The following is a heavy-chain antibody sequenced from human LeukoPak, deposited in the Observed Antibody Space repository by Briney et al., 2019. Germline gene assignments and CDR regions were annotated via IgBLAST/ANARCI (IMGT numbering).Heavy chain of an antibody. D-gene: IGHD3-10*01. Sequence: PSETLSLTCAVYGGSFSGYYWSWIRQPPGKGLEWIGEINHSGSTNYNPSLKSRVTISVDTSKNQFSLKLSSVTAADTAVYYCARGGPVTMVRGDGARGDDYWGQGTLVTVSS. CDR2: INHSGST. V-gene: IGHV4-34*01. J-gene: IGHJ4*02. CDR1: GGSFSGYY. CDR3: ARGGPVTMVRGDGARGDDY.